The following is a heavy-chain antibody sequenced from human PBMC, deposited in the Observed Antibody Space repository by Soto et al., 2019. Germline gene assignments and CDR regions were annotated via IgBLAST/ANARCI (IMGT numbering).Heavy chain of an antibody. D-gene: IGHD6-19*01. CDR3: ARVYSSGWYLGYYFDY. V-gene: IGHV3-23*01. Sequence: EVQLLESGGNLVQPGGSLRLSCAASGFTFRSYAMSWVCQAPGKGLEWVSLISGSADSTFYADSVKGRFTISRDNSKNTLYLQVNSLRAEDTAVYYCARVYSSGWYLGYYFDYWGQGTLVTVSS. J-gene: IGHJ4*02. CDR2: ISGSADST. CDR1: GFTFRSYA.